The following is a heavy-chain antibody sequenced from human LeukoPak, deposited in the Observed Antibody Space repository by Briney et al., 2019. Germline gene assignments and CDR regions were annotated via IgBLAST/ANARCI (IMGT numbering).Heavy chain of an antibody. D-gene: IGHD5-24*01. CDR1: GFTFSSYD. Sequence: GGSLRLSCAASGFTFSSYDMPWVRQATGKGLEWVSAIGTAGDTYYPGSVKGRFTISRENAKNSLYLQMNSLRAGDTAVYYCARVRRDGYFDYWGQGTLVTVSS. J-gene: IGHJ4*02. V-gene: IGHV3-13*01. CDR2: IGTAGDT. CDR3: ARVRRDGYFDY.